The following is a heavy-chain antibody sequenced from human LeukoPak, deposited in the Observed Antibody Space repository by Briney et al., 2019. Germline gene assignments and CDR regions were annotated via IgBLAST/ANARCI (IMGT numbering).Heavy chain of an antibody. Sequence: PSETLSLTCTVSGGSISSYWWSWIRQPPGKGLEWIGYVYYSGSAHYNPSLKSRVTISVDTSKSQFSLKMSSVTAADTAVYYCASAIFVENAFDIWGQGTMVTVS. V-gene: IGHV4-59*01. CDR3: ASAIFVENAFDI. D-gene: IGHD3-3*01. CDR2: VYYSGSA. J-gene: IGHJ3*02. CDR1: GGSISSYW.